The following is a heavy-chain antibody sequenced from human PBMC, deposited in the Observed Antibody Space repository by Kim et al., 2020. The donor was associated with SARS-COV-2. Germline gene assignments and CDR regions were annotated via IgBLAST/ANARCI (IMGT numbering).Heavy chain of an antibody. CDR1: EFIFNNYG. Sequence: GGSLRLSCVASEFIFNNYGMHWVRQAPGKGLEWVAVIWYDGTTKYYADSLKGRFTISRDDSKNTLYLQMNSLTVEDAAVYYCARGGTSRGGWYGYNWFDPWGQGTLVTVSS. CDR3: ARGGTSRGGWYGYNWFDP. V-gene: IGHV3-33*01. J-gene: IGHJ5*02. CDR2: IWYDGTTK. D-gene: IGHD6-19*01.